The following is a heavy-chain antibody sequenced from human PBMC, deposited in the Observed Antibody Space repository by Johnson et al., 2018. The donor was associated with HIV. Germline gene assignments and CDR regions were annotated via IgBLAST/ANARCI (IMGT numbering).Heavy chain of an antibody. CDR1: GFTFDDYA. J-gene: IGHJ3*02. Sequence: VQLVESGGGLVQPGRSLRLSCAASGFTFDDYAMHWVRQAPGKGLEWVSGISWNSGSIGYADSVKGRFTISRDNAKNSLYLQMNSLRAEDTAVYYCAKDPPPNYNFWSGYPRSDAFDIWGQGTMVTVSS. V-gene: IGHV3-9*01. CDR3: AKDPPPNYNFWSGYPRSDAFDI. D-gene: IGHD3-3*01. CDR2: ISWNSGSI.